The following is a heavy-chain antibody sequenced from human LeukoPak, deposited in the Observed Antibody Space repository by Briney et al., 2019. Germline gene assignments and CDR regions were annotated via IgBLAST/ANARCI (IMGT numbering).Heavy chain of an antibody. CDR2: IRYDGSNK. CDR3: AKECVGLLWFGESFDY. D-gene: IGHD3-10*01. CDR1: GFTFSSYG. Sequence: GGSLRLSCAASGFTFSSYGMHWVRQAPGKGLEWVAFIRYDGSNKYYADSVKGRFTISRDNSKNTLYLQMNSLRAEDTAVYYCAKECVGLLWFGESFDYRGQGTLVTVSS. V-gene: IGHV3-30*02. J-gene: IGHJ4*02.